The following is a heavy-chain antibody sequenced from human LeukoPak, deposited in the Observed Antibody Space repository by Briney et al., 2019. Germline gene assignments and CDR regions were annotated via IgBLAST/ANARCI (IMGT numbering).Heavy chain of an antibody. CDR2: INHSGST. J-gene: IGHJ4*02. CDR1: GGSFSGYY. D-gene: IGHD5-18*01. CDR3: ARGWLGYSY. Sequence: SETLSLTCAVYGGSFSGYYWSWIRQPPGKGLEWIGEINHSGSTNYNPSLKSRVTISVDTSKNQFSLKLSSVTAADTAVYYCARGWLGYSYWGQGTLVTVSS. V-gene: IGHV4-34*01.